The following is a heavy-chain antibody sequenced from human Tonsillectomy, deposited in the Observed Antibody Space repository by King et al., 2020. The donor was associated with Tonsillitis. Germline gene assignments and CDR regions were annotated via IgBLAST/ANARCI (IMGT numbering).Heavy chain of an antibody. Sequence: VQLVESGGGLVQPGRSLRLSCAASGFTFDDYAMHWVRQAPGKGLEWVSGISWNSGSIGYADSVKGRFTISRDNAKNSLYLQMNSLRAEDTALYYCAKDDGGYSYGSDYYYGMDVWGQGTTVTVSS. CDR3: AKDDGGYSYGSDYYYGMDV. CDR2: ISWNSGSI. V-gene: IGHV3-9*01. CDR1: GFTFDDYA. D-gene: IGHD5-18*01. J-gene: IGHJ6*02.